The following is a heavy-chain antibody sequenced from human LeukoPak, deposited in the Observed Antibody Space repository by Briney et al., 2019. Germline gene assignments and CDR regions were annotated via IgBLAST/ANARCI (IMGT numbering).Heavy chain of an antibody. CDR2: ISSSGSTI. CDR3: ARDLRVAVAATLNDY. CDR1: GFTFSDYY. V-gene: IGHV3-11*01. D-gene: IGHD6-19*01. J-gene: IGHJ4*02. Sequence: GGSLRLSCAASGFTFSDYYMSWIRQAPGKGLEWVSYISSSGSTIYYADSVKGRFTISRDNAKNSLYLQMNSLRAEDTAVYYCARDLRVAVAATLNDYWGQGTLVTVSS.